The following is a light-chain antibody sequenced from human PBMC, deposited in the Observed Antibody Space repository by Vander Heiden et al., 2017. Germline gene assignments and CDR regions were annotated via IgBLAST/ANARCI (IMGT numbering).Light chain of an antibody. CDR1: QDITSW. CDR3: QQYNNYPPT. Sequence: DLQMTQSPPSLSASVGDSVSITCRASQDITSWVAWYQQKPGKAPKSLIYAASTLQNGGPSRFSGSGSGTDFTLTISSLQPEDFGFYYCQQYNNYPPTFGQGTRLEIK. V-gene: IGKV1D-16*01. J-gene: IGKJ5*01. CDR2: AAS.